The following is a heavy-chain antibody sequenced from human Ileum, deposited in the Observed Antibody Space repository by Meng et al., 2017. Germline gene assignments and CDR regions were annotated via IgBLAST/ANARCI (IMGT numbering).Heavy chain of an antibody. V-gene: IGHV3-33*01. J-gene: IGHJ6*02. Sequence: GESLKTHCAAPGFRLSSYGIHWVRQAPGKGLEWVAVIYYEGSNKYYADSVKGRFTISRDNSKNTLYLQMNSLRAEDTAVYFCARSSYSSSRFYYYYAMDVWGQGTTVTVSS. D-gene: IGHD6-13*01. CDR2: IYYEGSNK. CDR1: GFRLSSYG. CDR3: ARSSYSSSRFYYYYAMDV.